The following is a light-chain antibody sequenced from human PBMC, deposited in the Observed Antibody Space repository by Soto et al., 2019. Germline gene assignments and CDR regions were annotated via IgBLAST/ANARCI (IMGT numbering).Light chain of an antibody. CDR3: QHYGSSPET. J-gene: IGKJ1*01. Sequence: ETVLNIYPGTLPSSPGAIANLSCSATQSSMSSYLAWYQQKPGQAPRLLIYGASSRATGVPDRITGSGSGTDFTLSISRLEPEDFAVYYCQHYGSSPETFGQGTKVDIK. V-gene: IGKV3-20*01. CDR2: GAS. CDR1: QSSMSSY.